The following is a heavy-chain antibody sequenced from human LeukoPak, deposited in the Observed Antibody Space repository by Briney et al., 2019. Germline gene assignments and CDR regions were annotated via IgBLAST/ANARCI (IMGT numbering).Heavy chain of an antibody. V-gene: IGHV1-2*02. CDR2: INPNSGGT. CDR1: GYTFTGYY. J-gene: IGHJ1*01. CDR3: ARLYSDFWSPYYH. D-gene: IGHD3-3*01. Sequence: ASVTVSCKASGYTFTGYYIHWVRQAPGQGLEWMGWINPNSGGTNYAQKFQGRVTMTRDTSISTAYMELSRLRSDDTAVYYCARLYSDFWSPYYHWGQGTLVTVSS.